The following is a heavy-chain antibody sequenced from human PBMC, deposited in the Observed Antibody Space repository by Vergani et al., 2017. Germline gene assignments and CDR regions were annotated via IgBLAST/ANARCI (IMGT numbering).Heavy chain of an antibody. CDR3: ARDRGYCRGASCYSGYYYYYGMDV. D-gene: IGHD2-15*01. CDR1: GGTFSSYA. J-gene: IGHJ6*02. Sequence: QVQLVQSGAEVKKPGSSVKVSCKASGGTFSSYAISWVRQAPGQGLEWMGRIIPIFGTANYAQKFQGRVTITADESTSTAYMELSSLRSEDTAVYYCARDRGYCRGASCYSGYYYYYGMDVWSQGTTVTVSS. CDR2: IIPIFGTA. V-gene: IGHV1-69*13.